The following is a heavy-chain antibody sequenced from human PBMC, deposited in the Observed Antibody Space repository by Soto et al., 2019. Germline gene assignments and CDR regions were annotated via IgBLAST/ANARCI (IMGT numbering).Heavy chain of an antibody. CDR2: IYPGDSDT. V-gene: IGHV5-51*01. Sequence: GESLKISCKGSVYSFTSYWIGWVRQMPGKGLEWMGIIYPGDSDTRYSPSFQGQVTISADKSISTAYLQWSSLKASDTAMYYCARRPYYDYVWGSYRRNDAFDIWGQGTMVTVSS. J-gene: IGHJ3*02. CDR1: VYSFTSYW. CDR3: ARRPYYDYVWGSYRRNDAFDI. D-gene: IGHD3-16*02.